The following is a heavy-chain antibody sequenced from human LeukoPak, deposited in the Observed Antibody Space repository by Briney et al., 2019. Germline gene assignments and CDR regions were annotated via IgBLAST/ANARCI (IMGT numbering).Heavy chain of an antibody. CDR2: IYYSGSA. D-gene: IGHD6-6*01. J-gene: IGHJ4*02. CDR1: GGSISSHY. CDR3: ARERHSSSFLDY. Sequence: PSETLSLTCTVSGGSISSHYWSWIRQPPGQGLGWIWDIYYSGSANSNPSLKSRVTISVDTSTNQCSLKLSSVTAPDTGVYYCARERHSSSFLDYWGQGNLVTVSS. V-gene: IGHV4-59*11.